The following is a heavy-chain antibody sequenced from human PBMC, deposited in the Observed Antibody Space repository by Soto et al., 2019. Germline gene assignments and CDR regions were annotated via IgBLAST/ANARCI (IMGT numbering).Heavy chain of an antibody. J-gene: IGHJ3*02. Sequence: VQLVQSGAEVKKPGSSVKVSGTASGGTFSDYTLSWLRQSPGQWPEWMGGIIPMSGASNSVQKFKGRVTLTADKSTGTAYMELRKLKLEDSSVSFCASYWSAGKFYGAFDIWGQGPEVTV. V-gene: IGHV1-69*06. CDR1: GGTFSDYT. CDR2: IIPMSGAS. D-gene: IGHD2-15*01. CDR3: ASYWSAGKFYGAFDI.